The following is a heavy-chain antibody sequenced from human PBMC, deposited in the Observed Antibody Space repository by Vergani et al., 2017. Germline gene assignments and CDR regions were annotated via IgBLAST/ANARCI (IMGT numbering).Heavy chain of an antibody. CDR1: GFTFDDYG. V-gene: IGHV3-20*04. CDR2: INWNGGST. D-gene: IGHD5-18*01. J-gene: IGHJ4*02. Sequence: VQLVQSGGGVVRPGGSLRLSCAASGFTFDDYGMSWVRQAPGKGLEWVSGINWNGGSTGYADSVKGRFTISRDNAKNSLYLQMNSLRAEDTALYYCAKDIREGYSYGPLFDYWGQGTLVTVSS. CDR3: AKDIREGYSYGPLFDY.